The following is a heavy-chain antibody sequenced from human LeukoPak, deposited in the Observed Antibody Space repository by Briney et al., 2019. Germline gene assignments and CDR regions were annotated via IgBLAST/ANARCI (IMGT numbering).Heavy chain of an antibody. J-gene: IGHJ4*02. V-gene: IGHV4-61*02. CDR1: GGSISSGSYY. CDR2: IYTSGST. D-gene: IGHD6-13*01. CDR3: AREEYSSSWYYFDY. Sequence: SETLSLTCTVSGGSISSGSYYWSWIRQPAGKGLEWIGRIYTSGSTNYNPSLKSRVTISVDTSKNQFSLKLSSVTAADTAVYYCAREEYSSSWYYFDYWGQGTLVTVSS.